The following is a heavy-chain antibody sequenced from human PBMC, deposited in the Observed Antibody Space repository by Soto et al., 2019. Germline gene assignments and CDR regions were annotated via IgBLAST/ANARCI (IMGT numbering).Heavy chain of an antibody. CDR3: ARGGGGYYYYGVDV. CDR1: GLVFGGYA. CDR2: ITYDGSSQ. Sequence: GSLRLSCAASGLVFGGYAMHWVRQAPGKGLEWLSLITYDGSSQYYAESVKGRFTISRDSSKNMVYLQMNSLRPDDTAVYYCARGGGGYYYYGVDVWGQGTTVTAP. V-gene: IGHV3-30-3*01. D-gene: IGHD2-15*01. J-gene: IGHJ6*02.